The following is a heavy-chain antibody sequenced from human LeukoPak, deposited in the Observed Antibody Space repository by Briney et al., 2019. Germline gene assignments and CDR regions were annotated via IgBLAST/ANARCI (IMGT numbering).Heavy chain of an antibody. CDR1: GFTFSSYS. D-gene: IGHD6-19*01. V-gene: IGHV3-21*01. CDR3: ARDAPIAVAGTALWYYYGMDV. Sequence: GGSLRLSCAASGFTFSSYSMNCVRQAPGKGLEWVSSISSSSSYIYYADSVKGRFTISRDNAKNSLYLQMNSLRAEDTAVYYCARDAPIAVAGTALWYYYGMDVWGKGTTVTVSS. J-gene: IGHJ6*04. CDR2: ISSSSSYI.